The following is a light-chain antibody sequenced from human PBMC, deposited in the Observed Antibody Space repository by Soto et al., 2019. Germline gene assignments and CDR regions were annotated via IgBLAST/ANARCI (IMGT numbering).Light chain of an antibody. V-gene: IGLV2-8*01. Sequence: QSAPTQPPSASGSPGQSVTISCTGTNNYVSWYQQHPGKAPRLLIYEVTKRPSGVLDRFSGSKSGDTASLTVSGLQAEDEADYYCSSYVYTDIDNWVFGGGTKLTVL. CDR2: EVT. CDR1: NNY. CDR3: SSYVYTDIDNWV. J-gene: IGLJ3*02.